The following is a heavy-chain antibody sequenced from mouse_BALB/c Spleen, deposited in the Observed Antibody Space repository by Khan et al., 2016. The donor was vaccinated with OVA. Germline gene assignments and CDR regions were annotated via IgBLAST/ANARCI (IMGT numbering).Heavy chain of an antibody. CDR3: ARGNYYGSTSWFGY. V-gene: IGHV1-84*02. CDR2: IYPGNGNT. J-gene: IGHJ3*02. D-gene: IGHD1-1*01. CDR1: GYIFTDYY. Sequence: QVQLKQSGPELVNPGASVKISCKASGYIFTDYYINWVKQKPGQGLEWIGWIYPGNGNTKYNENFKGKATLTVDTSSSTAYMQLSSLTSEDTAVYVCARGNYYGSTSWFGYWGQGTLVTVST.